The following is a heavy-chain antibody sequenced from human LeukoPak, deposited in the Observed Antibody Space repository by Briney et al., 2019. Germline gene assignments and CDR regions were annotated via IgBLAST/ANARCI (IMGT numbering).Heavy chain of an antibody. CDR2: INPSGGST. V-gene: IGHV1-46*01. CDR1: GYTFTSYY. J-gene: IGHJ4*02. Sequence: ASVKVSCKASGYTFTSYYMHWVRQAPGQGLEWMGIINPSGGSTSYAQKFQGRVNMTRDTSTSTVYMELSSLRSEDTAVYYCARGNYYYDSSGYLLDWGQGTLVTVSS. D-gene: IGHD3-22*01. CDR3: ARGNYYYDSSGYLLD.